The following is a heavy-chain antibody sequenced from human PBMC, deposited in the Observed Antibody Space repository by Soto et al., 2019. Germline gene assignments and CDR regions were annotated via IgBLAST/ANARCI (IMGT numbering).Heavy chain of an antibody. Sequence: GGSLRLSCAASGFIFSNYGMNWVRQAPGKGLEWVAVIWYDGSNKYYADSVKGRFTISRDNSKNTVYVQMNSLRVEDTAVYYCARGGRIRSVDYWGQGTLVTVSS. CDR2: IWYDGSNK. D-gene: IGHD3-3*01. CDR1: GFIFSNYG. J-gene: IGHJ4*02. V-gene: IGHV3-33*01. CDR3: ARGGRIRSVDY.